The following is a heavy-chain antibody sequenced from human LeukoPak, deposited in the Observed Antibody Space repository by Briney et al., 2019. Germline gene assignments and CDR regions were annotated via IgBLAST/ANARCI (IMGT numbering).Heavy chain of an antibody. V-gene: IGHV4-59*12. J-gene: IGHJ4*02. Sequence: PSETLALTWNLPGGAIIRYYWSWIGQPPGKGLDWIGETYHSGTTNSNPSLRSPVTISVDASKNQLSLQMPYVTAADTAVYYCARAFLVSYSAEEYFFDYWGQGALVTVSS. CDR3: ARAFLVSYSAEEYFFDY. CDR2: TYHSGTT. D-gene: IGHD1-26*01. CDR1: GGAIIRYY.